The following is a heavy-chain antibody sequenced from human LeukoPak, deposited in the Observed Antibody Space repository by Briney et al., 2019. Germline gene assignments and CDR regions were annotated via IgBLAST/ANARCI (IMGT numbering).Heavy chain of an antibody. Sequence: SETLSLTCSVSGGSISSSSYYWGWIRQPPGKGLEWIGSIYYSGSTYYNPSLKRRVTISVDTSKNQLSLKRSSVTAADAAVYYCARCCTVTTSYWGQGTLVTVSS. V-gene: IGHV4-39*01. J-gene: IGHJ4*02. CDR2: IYYSGST. CDR3: ARCCTVTTSY. CDR1: GGSISSSSYY. D-gene: IGHD4-17*01.